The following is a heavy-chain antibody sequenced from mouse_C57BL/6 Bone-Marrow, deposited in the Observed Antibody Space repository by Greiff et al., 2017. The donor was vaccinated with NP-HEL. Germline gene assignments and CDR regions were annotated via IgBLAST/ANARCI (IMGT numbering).Heavy chain of an antibody. CDR2: IYPRSGNT. V-gene: IGHV1-81*01. CDR3: ASLIYYDHYWYFDV. D-gene: IGHD2-4*01. J-gene: IGHJ1*03. CDR1: GYTFTSYG. Sequence: QVQLQQSGAELARPGASVKLSCKASGYTFTSYGISWVKQRTGQGLEWIGEIYPRSGNTYYNEKFKGKATLTADKSSSTAYMELRSLTSEDSAVYFCASLIYYDHYWYFDVWGTGTTVTVSS.